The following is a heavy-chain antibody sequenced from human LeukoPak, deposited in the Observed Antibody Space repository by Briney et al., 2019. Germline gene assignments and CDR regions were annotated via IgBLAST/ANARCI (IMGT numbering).Heavy chain of an antibody. J-gene: IGHJ4*02. CDR3: ARSVSISPMFDY. V-gene: IGHV1-2*02. CDR2: INPNTGST. D-gene: IGHD4-11*01. Sequence: ASVKVSCKASGYIFTSHYMHWVRQAPGQGLEWMGWINPNTGSTNFAQKFQGRVAMMRATSITTFYMELNSLRSDDTAVYYCARSVSISPMFDYWGQGTLIPVSS. CDR1: GYIFTSHY.